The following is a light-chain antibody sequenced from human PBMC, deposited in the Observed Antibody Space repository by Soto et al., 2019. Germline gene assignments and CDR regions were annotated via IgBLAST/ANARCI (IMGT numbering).Light chain of an antibody. CDR1: SSDVGGYNY. V-gene: IGLV2-8*01. Sequence: QSALTQPPSASGSPGQSVTISCTGTSSDVGGYNYVSWYQQHPGKAPKLMIYEVTQRPSGVPDRFSGSKSGTSSSLAITGLQADDEADYYCQSYDSSLSAYVFGTGTKLTVL. CDR2: EVT. J-gene: IGLJ1*01. CDR3: QSYDSSLSAYV.